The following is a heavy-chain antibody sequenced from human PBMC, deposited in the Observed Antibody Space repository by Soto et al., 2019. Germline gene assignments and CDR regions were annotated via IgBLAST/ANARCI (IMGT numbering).Heavy chain of an antibody. V-gene: IGHV3-30*18. CDR2: ISYDGSNK. J-gene: IGHJ6*02. CDR1: GFPFSSYG. CDR3: AKDGAPPYYDFWSGPPSPYYYYGMDV. Sequence: GGSLSLSSAASGFPFSSYGMHWVRQAPGKGLEWVAVISYDGSNKYYADSVKGRFTISRDNSKNTLYLQMNSLRAEDTAVYYCAKDGAPPYYDFWSGPPSPYYYYGMDVWGQGTTVTVSS. D-gene: IGHD3-3*01.